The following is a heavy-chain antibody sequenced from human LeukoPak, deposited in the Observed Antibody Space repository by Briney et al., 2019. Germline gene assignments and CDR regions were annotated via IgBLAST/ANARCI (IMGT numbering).Heavy chain of an antibody. CDR3: ARDQTTYYYGSGSHSLDY. V-gene: IGHV3-7*01. CDR1: GFTFTTYW. Sequence: GGSLRLSCAASGFTFTTYWMGWVRQAPGKGLEWVANIKQDGSEQYYVDSVKGRFTISRDNAKNSLSLQMNSLRAEDTAVYYCARDQTTYYYGSGSHSLDYWGQETLVTVSS. D-gene: IGHD3-10*01. J-gene: IGHJ4*02. CDR2: IKQDGSEQ.